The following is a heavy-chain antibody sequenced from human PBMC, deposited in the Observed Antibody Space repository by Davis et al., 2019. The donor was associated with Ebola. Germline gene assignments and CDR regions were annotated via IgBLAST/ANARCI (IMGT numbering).Heavy chain of an antibody. J-gene: IGHJ6*02. CDR1: GGSISSYY. V-gene: IGHV4-59*01. Sequence: PSETLSLTCTVSGGSISSYYWSWIRQPPGKGLQWIGYIYYSGSTNYNPSLKSRVTISVDTSKNQFSLKLSSVTAADTAVYYCARVRVAGVGMDVWGQGTTVTVSS. CDR2: IYYSGST. D-gene: IGHD2-15*01. CDR3: ARVRVAGVGMDV.